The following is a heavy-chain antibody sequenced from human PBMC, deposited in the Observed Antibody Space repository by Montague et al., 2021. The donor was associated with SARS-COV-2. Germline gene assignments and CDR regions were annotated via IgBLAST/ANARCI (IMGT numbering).Heavy chain of an antibody. V-gene: IGHV4-34*01. Sequence: SETLSLTCAVYGGSFSDYYWTWIRQAPGKGLEWIGEVDHRGSSSYNPSLQSRLTISVDRSKNQFSLSLNSVTAADTAVYFCARQLPSYCSTNKCYPYYFDVWGQGALVTVSS. D-gene: IGHD2-2*01. J-gene: IGHJ4*02. CDR1: GGSFSDYY. CDR2: VDHRGSS. CDR3: ARQLPSYCSTNKCYPYYFDV.